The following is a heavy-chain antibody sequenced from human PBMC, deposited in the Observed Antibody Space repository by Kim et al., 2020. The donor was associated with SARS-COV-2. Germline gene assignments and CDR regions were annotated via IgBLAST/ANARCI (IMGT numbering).Heavy chain of an antibody. J-gene: IGHJ6*02. V-gene: IGHV3-15*01. CDR2: IKSKTDGGTT. Sequence: GGSLRLSCAASGFTFSNAWMSWVRQAPGKGLEWVGRIKSKTDGGTTDYAAPVKGRFTISRDDSKNTLYLQMNSLKTEDTAVYYCTPSESSSSWYNYYYGMDVWGQGTTVTVSS. CDR1: GFTFSNAW. CDR3: TPSESSSSWYNYYYGMDV. D-gene: IGHD6-13*01.